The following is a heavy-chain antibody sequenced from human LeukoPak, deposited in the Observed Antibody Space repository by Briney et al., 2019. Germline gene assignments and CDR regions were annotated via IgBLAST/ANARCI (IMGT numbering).Heavy chain of an antibody. CDR2: IYYSGST. Sequence: SQTLSLTCTVSGGSISSGDYYWSWIRQPPGKGLEWIGYIYYSGSTYYNPSLKSRVTISVDTSKNQFSLKLSSVTAADTAVYYCAREDGITMVRGVIHSYGMDVWGQGTTVTVSS. CDR3: AREDGITMVRGVIHSYGMDV. CDR1: GGSISSGDYY. V-gene: IGHV4-30-4*01. D-gene: IGHD3-10*01. J-gene: IGHJ6*02.